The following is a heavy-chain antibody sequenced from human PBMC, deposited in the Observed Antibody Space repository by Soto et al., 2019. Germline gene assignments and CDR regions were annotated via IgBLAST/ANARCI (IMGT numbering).Heavy chain of an antibody. CDR2: IRSKAYGGTT. Sequence: SGGSLRLSCTGSGFIFGDYAMSWVRQAPGKGLEWLCFIRSKAYGGTTEYAASVKGRFTISRDDSKSIAYLQMNSLKIEDTALYYCTRKGEDHSDYYTLDYWGQGTLVTVSS. CDR1: GFIFGDYA. D-gene: IGHD4-17*01. J-gene: IGHJ4*02. CDR3: TRKGEDHSDYYTLDY. V-gene: IGHV3-49*04.